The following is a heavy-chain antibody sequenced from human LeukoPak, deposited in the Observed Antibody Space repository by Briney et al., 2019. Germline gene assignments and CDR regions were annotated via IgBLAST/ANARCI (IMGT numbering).Heavy chain of an antibody. D-gene: IGHD1-26*01. CDR3: ARDGSGVSGATSPFDY. V-gene: IGHV4-59*01. J-gene: IGHJ4*02. Sequence: SETLSLTCTVSGGSISSYYWSWIRQPPGKGLEWIGYIYYSGSTNYNPSLKSRVTISVDTSKNQFSLKLSSVTAADTAVYYCARDGSGVSGATSPFDYWGQGTLVTVSS. CDR1: GGSISSYY. CDR2: IYYSGST.